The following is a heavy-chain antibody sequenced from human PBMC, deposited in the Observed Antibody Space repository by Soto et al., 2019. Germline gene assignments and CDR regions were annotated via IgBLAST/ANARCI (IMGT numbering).Heavy chain of an antibody. D-gene: IGHD3-22*01. CDR1: GDSISSRDYF. CDR3: ARLTGFYDTSGYEFDY. CDR2: IYYSGST. V-gene: IGHV4-39*01. Sequence: SGTLSLTCTVSGDSISSRDYFWAWIRQPPGKGLEWAGTIYYSGSTYYNPSLRSQITISADTFKNQFSLKLSPVTAADTAVYYCARLTGFYDTSGYEFDYWGLGTLVTVSS. J-gene: IGHJ4*02.